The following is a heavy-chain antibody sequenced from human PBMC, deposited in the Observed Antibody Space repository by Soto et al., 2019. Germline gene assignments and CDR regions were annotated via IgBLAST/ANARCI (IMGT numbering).Heavy chain of an antibody. CDR3: ARYCSGGSCYPNNWFDP. CDR2: INPVDSDT. V-gene: IGHV5-51*01. D-gene: IGHD2-15*01. Sequence: GESLKISCEGSGYSFTNYWIAWVRQMTGKGLEWIGIINPVDSDTRYSPSFQGQVTMSVDKAISTAYLQWNSLKASDTAIYYCARYCSGGSCYPNNWFDPWGRGTLVTVSS. CDR1: GYSFTNYW. J-gene: IGHJ5*02.